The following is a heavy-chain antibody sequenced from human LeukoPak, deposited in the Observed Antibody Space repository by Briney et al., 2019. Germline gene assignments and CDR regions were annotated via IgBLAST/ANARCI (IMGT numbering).Heavy chain of an antibody. CDR3: ARQNSGARLNV. Sequence: SETLSLTCTVSGDSMSSYYWSWIRQPPGKGLEWIGHIYYSGSTDYNPSLKSRLTISVDPSTRQFSLQLSSVTAADTAVYFCARQNSGARLNVWGQGTTVTVSS. J-gene: IGHJ6*02. CDR1: GDSMSSYY. V-gene: IGHV4-59*08. CDR2: IYYSGST. D-gene: IGHD6-25*01.